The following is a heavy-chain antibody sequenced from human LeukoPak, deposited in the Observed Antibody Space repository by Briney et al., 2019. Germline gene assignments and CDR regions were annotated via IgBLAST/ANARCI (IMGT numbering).Heavy chain of an antibody. Sequence: SETLSLTCAVYGGSFSGYYWSWIRQPPGKGLEWIGEINHSGSTNYNPSLKSRVTISVDTSKNQFSLKLSSVTAADTAVYYCARFGSWYSSGWYGDYWGQGTLVTVSS. CDR2: INHSGST. D-gene: IGHD6-19*01. V-gene: IGHV4-34*01. CDR3: ARFGSWYSSGWYGDY. CDR1: GGSFSGYY. J-gene: IGHJ4*02.